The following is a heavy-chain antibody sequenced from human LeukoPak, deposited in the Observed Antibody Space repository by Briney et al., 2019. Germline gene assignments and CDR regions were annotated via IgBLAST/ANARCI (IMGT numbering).Heavy chain of an antibody. CDR1: VYTFTGYY. J-gene: IGHJ5*02. V-gene: IGHV1-2*02. CDR2: INPNSGGT. D-gene: IGHD3-10*01. Sequence: ASVKVSCKSSVYTFTGYYMHWVRQAPGQGLEWMGWINPNSGGTNYAQKFQGRVTMTRDTSISTAYMELSRLRSDDTAVYYCARERITMVRGAKSNWFDPWGQGTLVTVSS. CDR3: ARERITMVRGAKSNWFDP.